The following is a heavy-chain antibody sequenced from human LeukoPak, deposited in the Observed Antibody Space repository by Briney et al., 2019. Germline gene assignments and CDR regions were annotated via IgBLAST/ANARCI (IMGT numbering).Heavy chain of an antibody. D-gene: IGHD1-26*01. V-gene: IGHV4-39*01. CDR1: GGSISSLNL. Sequence: PSETLSLTCIVSGGSISSLNLWSWLRQPPGKGLEWIGSIYYSGSTYYNPSFKSRVTISVDTSKNQFSLKLTSVTAADAAVYYCARVLEGATTRFDYWGQGTLVTVSS. CDR3: ARVLEGATTRFDY. J-gene: IGHJ4*02. CDR2: IYYSGST.